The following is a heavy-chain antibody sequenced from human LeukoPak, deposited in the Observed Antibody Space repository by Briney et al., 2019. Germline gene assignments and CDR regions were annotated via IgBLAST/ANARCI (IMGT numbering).Heavy chain of an antibody. Sequence: ASVKVSCKASGYTFTSYGISWARQAPGQGLEWMGWISAYNGNTNYAQKLQGRVTMTTDTSTSTAYMELRSLRSDDTAVYYCARKPYSGYDVDYWGQGTLVTVSS. CDR3: ARKPYSGYDVDY. J-gene: IGHJ4*02. CDR1: GYTFTSYG. V-gene: IGHV1-18*01. CDR2: ISAYNGNT. D-gene: IGHD5-12*01.